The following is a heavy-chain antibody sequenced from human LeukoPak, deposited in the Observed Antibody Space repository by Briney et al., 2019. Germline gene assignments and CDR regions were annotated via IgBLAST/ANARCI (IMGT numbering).Heavy chain of an antibody. V-gene: IGHV3-15*01. J-gene: IGHJ4*02. CDR1: GFTFSSYA. D-gene: IGHD1-7*01. Sequence: GGSLRLSCTASGFTFSSYAMNWVRQAPGKGLEWLGRIKSISYGGTIDYAAPVKGRFTISRDDSKNTLYLQMDSLETEDTAVYYCTRTWPGNTCFNFWGQGTLVTVSS. CDR2: IKSISYGGTI. CDR3: TRTWPGNTCFNF.